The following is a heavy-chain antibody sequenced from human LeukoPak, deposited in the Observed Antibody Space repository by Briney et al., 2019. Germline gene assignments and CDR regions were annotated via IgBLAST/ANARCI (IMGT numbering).Heavy chain of an antibody. Sequence: TGRSLRLSCAASGFTFSSYSLNWVRQAPGKGLEWVSSISSSSSYIYYADSVKGRFTISRDNAKNSLYLQMNSLRAEDTAVYYCSRGFGYYYDSSGSLFDYWGQGTLVTVSS. CDR3: SRGFGYYYDSSGSLFDY. CDR2: ISSSSSYI. J-gene: IGHJ4*02. V-gene: IGHV3-21*01. D-gene: IGHD3-22*01. CDR1: GFTFSSYS.